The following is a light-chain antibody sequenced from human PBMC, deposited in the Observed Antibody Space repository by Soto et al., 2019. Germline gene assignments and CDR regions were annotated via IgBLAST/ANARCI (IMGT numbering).Light chain of an antibody. Sequence: EIVLTQSPATLSLSPGERDTLSCRASQSVSSYLAWYQQKPGQAPRLLIYDASNRAPGIPARLSGSGSGTDFTLTISSLEPEDFVVYYCQQRSNWPLTFGGGTKVEIK. J-gene: IGKJ4*01. CDR2: DAS. V-gene: IGKV3-11*01. CDR1: QSVSSY. CDR3: QQRSNWPLT.